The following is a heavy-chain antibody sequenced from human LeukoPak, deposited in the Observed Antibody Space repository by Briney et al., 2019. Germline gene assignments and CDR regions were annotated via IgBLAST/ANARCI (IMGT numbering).Heavy chain of an antibody. V-gene: IGHV3-23*01. J-gene: IGHJ6*03. Sequence: GGSLRLSCAASGFTFSKFPMGWVRQAPGRGLEWVSAISASGDVTFYADSLRGRFTISRDNSKSTLYLQVNGLRAEDTAIFYCAKSAYCSGGSCLHTRSGAYYYYYMDVWGKGTTVTVSS. CDR3: AKSAYCSGGSCLHTRSGAYYYYYMDV. CDR2: ISASGDVT. D-gene: IGHD2-15*01. CDR1: GFTFSKFP.